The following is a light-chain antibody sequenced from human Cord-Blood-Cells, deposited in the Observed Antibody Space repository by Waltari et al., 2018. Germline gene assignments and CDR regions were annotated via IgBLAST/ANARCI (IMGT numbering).Light chain of an antibody. CDR1: QSISSY. J-gene: IGKJ2*01. V-gene: IGKV1-39*01. Sequence: DIQMTPSPSSLSASVGDRVTITRRASQSISSYLNWYQQKPWKAPNLLTYAASSLQSGVPSRFSGSGYGTDFTLTISSLQPADFATYYCQQSYSTPYNFGQGTKLAIK. CDR2: AAS. CDR3: QQSYSTPYN.